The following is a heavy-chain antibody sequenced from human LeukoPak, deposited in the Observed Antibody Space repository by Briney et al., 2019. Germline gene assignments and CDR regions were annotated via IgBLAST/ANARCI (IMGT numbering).Heavy chain of an antibody. CDR2: ISYSGST. J-gene: IGHJ4*02. V-gene: IGHV4-59*01. Sequence: SETLSLTCTVSGGSISSYYWNWIRQPPGKGMEWIGYISYSGSTNYNPSLESRVTISVDTSKNHFSLRLSSVTAADTAVYYCARLRTPYSRVDYWGQGTLVTVSS. CDR1: GGSISSYY. D-gene: IGHD6-13*01. CDR3: ARLRTPYSRVDY.